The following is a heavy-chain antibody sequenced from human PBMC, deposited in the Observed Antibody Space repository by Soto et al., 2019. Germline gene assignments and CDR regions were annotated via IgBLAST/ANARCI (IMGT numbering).Heavy chain of an antibody. J-gene: IGHJ6*02. CDR1: GGTFSSYA. CDR2: IIPIFGTA. D-gene: IGHD3-3*01. V-gene: IGHV1-69*13. CDR3: ARLDDFLYYYYGMDV. Sequence: SVKVSCKASGGTFSSYAISWVRQAPGQGLEWMGGIIPIFGTANYAQKFQGRVTITANESTSTAYMELSSLRSEDTAVYYCARLDDFLYYYYGMDVWGQGTTVTVSS.